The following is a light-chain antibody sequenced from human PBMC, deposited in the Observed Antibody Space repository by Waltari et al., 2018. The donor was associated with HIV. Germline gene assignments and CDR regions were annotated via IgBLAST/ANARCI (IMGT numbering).Light chain of an antibody. CDR1: QSISSY. Sequence: EIVLTQSPATLSLSPGERATLSCRASQSISSYLAWYQQTPGQAPRLLIYDASNRATGIPARFSGSGSGTDFTLTISSLEPEDFAVYHCQHRSNWPFTFGGGTKVEIK. J-gene: IGKJ4*01. CDR2: DAS. V-gene: IGKV3-11*01. CDR3: QHRSNWPFT.